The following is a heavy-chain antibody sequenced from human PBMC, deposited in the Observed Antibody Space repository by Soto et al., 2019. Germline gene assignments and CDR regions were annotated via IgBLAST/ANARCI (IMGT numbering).Heavy chain of an antibody. Sequence: GASLKISCKGSGYSFTSYWNGWVRQMPGKGLEWMGIIYPGDSDTRYSPSFQGQVTISADKSISTAYLQWSSLKASDTAMYYWSRVRRSSSRYYYYYGMDVWGQGTTVTVSS. CDR2: IYPGDSDT. J-gene: IGHJ6*02. CDR1: GYSFTSYW. D-gene: IGHD6-6*01. CDR3: SRVRRSSSRYYYYYGMDV. V-gene: IGHV5-51*01.